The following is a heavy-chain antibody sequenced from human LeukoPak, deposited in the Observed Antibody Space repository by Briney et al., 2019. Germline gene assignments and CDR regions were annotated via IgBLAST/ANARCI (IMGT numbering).Heavy chain of an antibody. CDR2: ISSSSRYI. CDR3: ARAQDYDFWSGYLHYMDV. D-gene: IGHD3-3*01. V-gene: IGHV3-21*01. CDR1: GFTFSSYS. J-gene: IGHJ6*03. Sequence: GGSLRLSCAASGFTFSSYSMNWVRQAPGKGLEWVSSISSSSRYIYYADSVKGRFTISRDNAKNSLYLQMNSLRAEDTAVYYCARAQDYDFWSGYLHYMDVWGKGTTVTVSS.